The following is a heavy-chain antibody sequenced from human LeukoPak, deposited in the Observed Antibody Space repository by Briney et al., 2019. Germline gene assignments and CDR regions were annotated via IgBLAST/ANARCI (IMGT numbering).Heavy chain of an antibody. CDR2: TYYRSKWYN. V-gene: IGHV6-1*01. D-gene: IGHD3-16*01. CDR3: ARVGHPWGIEDAFDI. Sequence: SQTLSLTCALSGDTLSSNSATWNWGRQSPLRGLEWLGSTYYRSKWYNDYAVSVKSLITINPDTSKNQFSLQLNSVTPEDTAVYYCARVGHPWGIEDAFDIWGQGTMVTVSS. J-gene: IGHJ3*02. CDR1: GDTLSSNSAT.